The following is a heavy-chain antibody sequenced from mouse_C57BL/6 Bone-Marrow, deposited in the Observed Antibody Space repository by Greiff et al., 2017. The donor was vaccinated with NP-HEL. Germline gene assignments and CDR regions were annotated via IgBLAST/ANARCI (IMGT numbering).Heavy chain of an antibody. J-gene: IGHJ2*01. CDR2: IDPSDSYT. CDR3: ARQVDY. CDR1: GYTFTSYW. V-gene: IGHV1-69*01. Sequence: QVQLQQSGPELVKPGASVKLSCKASGYTFTSYWMHWVKQRPGQGLEWIGEIDPSDSYTNYNQKFKGKSTLTVDKSSSTAYMKLSSLTSEDAAVYYCARQVDYWGQGTTLTVSS.